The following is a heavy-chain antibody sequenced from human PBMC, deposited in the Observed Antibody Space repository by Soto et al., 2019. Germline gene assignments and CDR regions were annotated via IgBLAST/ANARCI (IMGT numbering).Heavy chain of an antibody. CDR2: VYYSGGT. CDR3: ALAAAGSNWFDP. J-gene: IGHJ5*02. V-gene: IGHV4-39*01. D-gene: IGHD6-13*01. CDR1: GGSIDNSRSF. Sequence: SETLSLTCDVSGGSIDNSRSFWGWVRQPPGRGLEFLGSVYYSGGTYYNPSLKSRVTVSVDTSKNQVSLRVRSVTVAETAVYYCALAAAGSNWFDPWGQGTLVTVSS.